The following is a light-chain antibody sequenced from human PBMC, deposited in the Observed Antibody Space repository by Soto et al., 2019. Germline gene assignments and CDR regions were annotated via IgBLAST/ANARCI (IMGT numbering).Light chain of an antibody. CDR3: KQSYCTPT. V-gene: IGKV1-39*01. Sequence: DIQMTQSPSSLSASVGDRVTITCRASQSISSYLNGYQQKTGKAPKLLIYAASSLQSGVPSRFSGSGSGTDFDLTISSLQPEDFATYYCKQSYCTPTFGQGTKLEIK. J-gene: IGKJ2*01. CDR2: AAS. CDR1: QSISSY.